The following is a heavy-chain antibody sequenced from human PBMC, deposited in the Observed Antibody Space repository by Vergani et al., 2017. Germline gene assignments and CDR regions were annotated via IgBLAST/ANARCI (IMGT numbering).Heavy chain of an antibody. CDR2: ISGPGLST. D-gene: IGHD2-15*01. V-gene: IGHV3-23*01. Sequence: EVHLLESGGGLVQSGGSLRLSCAASGFTFSNSAVSWVRQAPGRGLAWVSSISGPGLSTYYADSVKGRFSISRDNSKTTLYLQMNSLRDEDRGVYYCARISGGSAPYLHYWGQGTLFTVAS. CDR1: GFTFSNSA. CDR3: ARISGGSAPYLHY. J-gene: IGHJ1*01.